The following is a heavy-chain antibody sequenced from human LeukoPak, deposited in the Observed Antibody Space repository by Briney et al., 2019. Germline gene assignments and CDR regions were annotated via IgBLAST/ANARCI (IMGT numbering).Heavy chain of an antibody. Sequence: SETLSLTCAVYGGSFSGYYWSWIRQPPGKGLELIGEINHSGSTNYNPSLKSRVTISVDTSKNQFSLKLSSVTAADTAVYYCARVDLVVVTAIPDYWGQGTLVTVSS. CDR1: GGSFSGYY. J-gene: IGHJ4*02. CDR2: INHSGST. CDR3: ARVDLVVVTAIPDY. V-gene: IGHV4-34*01. D-gene: IGHD2-21*02.